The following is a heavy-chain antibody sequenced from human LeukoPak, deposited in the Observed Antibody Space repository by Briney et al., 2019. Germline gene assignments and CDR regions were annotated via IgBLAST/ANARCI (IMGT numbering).Heavy chain of an antibody. Sequence: GASVKVSCKASGYTFTGSYLHWVRQAPGQGLEWMGGIIPIFGTANYAQKFQGRVTITADESTSTAYMELSSLRSEDTAVYYCARAPYGSGYFDYWGQGTLVTVSS. CDR3: ARAPYGSGYFDY. CDR1: GYTFTGSY. D-gene: IGHD3-10*01. CDR2: IIPIFGTA. J-gene: IGHJ4*02. V-gene: IGHV1-69*13.